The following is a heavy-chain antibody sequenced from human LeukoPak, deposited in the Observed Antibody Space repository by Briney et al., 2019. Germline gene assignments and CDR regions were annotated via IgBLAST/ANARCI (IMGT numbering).Heavy chain of an antibody. D-gene: IGHD5-24*01. Sequence: GGSLRLSCAASGFTFSSYSMNWVRQAPGKGLEWVSSISSSSSYIYYADSVKGRFTIARDNAKNSMYLQMNSLRAEDTAVYYCAREERDGYNYYWYFDLWGRGTLVTVSS. CDR1: GFTFSSYS. CDR3: AREERDGYNYYWYFDL. CDR2: ISSSSSYI. V-gene: IGHV3-21*01. J-gene: IGHJ2*01.